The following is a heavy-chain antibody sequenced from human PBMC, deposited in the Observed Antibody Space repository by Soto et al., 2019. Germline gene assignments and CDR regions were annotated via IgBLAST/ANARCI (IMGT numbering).Heavy chain of an antibody. CDR1: GFTFSSYE. V-gene: IGHV3-48*03. D-gene: IGHD6-19*01. CDR3: ARVNGIAVAGTPRWFDP. Sequence: GSLRLSCAASGFTFSSYEMNWVRQAPGKGLEWVSYISGSGSTIYYADSVKGRFTISRDNAKNSLYLQMNSLRAEDTAVYYCARVNGIAVAGTPRWFDPWGQGTLVTVSS. CDR2: ISGSGSTI. J-gene: IGHJ5*02.